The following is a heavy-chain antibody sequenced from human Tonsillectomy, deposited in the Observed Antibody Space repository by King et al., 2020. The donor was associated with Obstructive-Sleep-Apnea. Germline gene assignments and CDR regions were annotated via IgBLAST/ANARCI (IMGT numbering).Heavy chain of an antibody. CDR1: GFTFDDYA. J-gene: IGHJ6*02. Sequence: VQLVESGGGLVQPGRSLRLSCAASGFTFDDYAMHWVRQAPGKGLEWVSGISWNSGSIGYADSVKGRFTISRDNAKNCLYLQMNSLRAEDTAFYYCAKDKNYYSGSGSAYNFYYYYGLDVWGQGPTVTVSS. CDR3: AKDKNYYSGSGSAYNFYYYYGLDV. D-gene: IGHD3-10*01. V-gene: IGHV3-9*01. CDR2: ISWNSGSI.